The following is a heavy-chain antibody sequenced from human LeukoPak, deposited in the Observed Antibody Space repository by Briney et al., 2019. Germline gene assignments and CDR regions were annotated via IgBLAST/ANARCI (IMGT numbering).Heavy chain of an antibody. CDR1: GGSISSYY. CDR3: ARHEAGYCSGGSCYTKNYYYYGMDV. D-gene: IGHD2-15*01. V-gene: IGHV4-59*08. CDR2: IYYSGST. J-gene: IGHJ6*02. Sequence: SETLSLTCTVSGGSISSYYWSWIRQPPGKGLEWIGYIYYSGSTNYNPSLKSRVTISVDTSKNQFSLKLSSVTAADTAVYYCARHEAGYCSGGSCYTKNYYYYGMDVWGQGTTVTVSS.